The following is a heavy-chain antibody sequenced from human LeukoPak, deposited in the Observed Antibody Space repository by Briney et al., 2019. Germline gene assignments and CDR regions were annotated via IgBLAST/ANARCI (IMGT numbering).Heavy chain of an antibody. CDR2: INPSGGST. V-gene: IGHV1-46*01. J-gene: IGHJ6*03. CDR1: GYTFTSYG. CDR3: ARASYFDWLLSRLDYYYMDV. D-gene: IGHD3-9*01. Sequence: ASVKVSCKASGYTFTSYGISWVRQAPGQGLEWMGIINPSGGSTSYAQKFQGRVTMTRDTSTSTVYMELSSLRSEDTAVYYCARASYFDWLLSRLDYYYMDVWGKGTTVTISS.